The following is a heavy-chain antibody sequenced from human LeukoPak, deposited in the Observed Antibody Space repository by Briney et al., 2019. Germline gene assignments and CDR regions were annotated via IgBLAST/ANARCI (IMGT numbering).Heavy chain of an antibody. Sequence: ASVKVSCKASGYTFTSCDINWVRQATGQGLEWMGWMNPNSGNTGYAQKFQGRVTMTRNTSISTAYMELSSLRSEDTAVYYCARARGVAAKRDWFDPWGQGTLVTVSS. CDR2: MNPNSGNT. CDR1: GYTFTSCD. D-gene: IGHD2-15*01. CDR3: ARARGVAAKRDWFDP. V-gene: IGHV1-8*01. J-gene: IGHJ5*02.